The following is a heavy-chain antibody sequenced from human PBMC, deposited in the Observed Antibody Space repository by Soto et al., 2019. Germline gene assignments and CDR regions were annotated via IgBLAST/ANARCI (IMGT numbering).Heavy chain of an antibody. J-gene: IGHJ6*02. CDR2: IVPIFGTT. CDR1: GGTFSNYA. CDR3: ARVEAVAGLYTYHGSDV. D-gene: IGHD6-19*01. V-gene: IGHV1-69*12. Sequence: QVQLVQSGAEVKKPGSSVKVSCKVSGGTFSNYAIDWVRLAPGHGLEWMGGIVPIFGTTDYTEKFQGRATIIADDSTTTAYLEMSSLSSEDTAIYYCARVEAVAGLYTYHGSDVLGQGTAVTVAS.